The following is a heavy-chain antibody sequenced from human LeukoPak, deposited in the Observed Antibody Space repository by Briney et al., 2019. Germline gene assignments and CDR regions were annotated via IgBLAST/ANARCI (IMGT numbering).Heavy chain of an antibody. D-gene: IGHD6-13*01. V-gene: IGHV3-15*01. CDR2: IKSKTDGGTT. CDR3: TTNSAAGNKYFQH. Sequence: GGSLRLSCAASGFTFSNAWTSWVRQAPGKGLEWVGRIKSKTDGGTTDYAAPVKGRFTISRDDSKNTLYLQMNSLKTEDTAVYYCTTNSAAGNKYFQHWGQGTLVTVSS. CDR1: GFTFSNAW. J-gene: IGHJ1*01.